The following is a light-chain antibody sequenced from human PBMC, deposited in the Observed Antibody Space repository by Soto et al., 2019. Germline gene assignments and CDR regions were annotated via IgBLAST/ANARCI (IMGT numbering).Light chain of an antibody. CDR3: QQSLTIPYT. Sequence: DIQMTQSPSSLSASVGDRVTITCRASQTISTHLNWYQQKPGKAPKLLIYAASTLQSGVPSRFSGSGSGKDFSLTISSLQPEDFATYYCQQSLTIPYTFGQGTKLEI. V-gene: IGKV1-39*01. CDR1: QTISTH. J-gene: IGKJ2*01. CDR2: AAS.